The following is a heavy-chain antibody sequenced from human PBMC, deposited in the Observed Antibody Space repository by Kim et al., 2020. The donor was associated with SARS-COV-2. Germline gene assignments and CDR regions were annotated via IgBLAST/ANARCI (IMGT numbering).Heavy chain of an antibody. J-gene: IGHJ4*02. CDR2: FDRDDDEI. V-gene: IGHV1-24*01. D-gene: IGHD3-16*01. CDR1: GYNLKNFN. CDR3: VTARGGCGYLWRYFFDS. Sequence: ASVKVSCKISGYNLKNFNMHWVRRSPGEGLEWMGGFDRDDDEIVYGQKFQGRVSMTEDTSTDTTYMEMSSLRSDDTAVYYCVTARGGCGYLWRYFFDSWGPGTLVSVSS.